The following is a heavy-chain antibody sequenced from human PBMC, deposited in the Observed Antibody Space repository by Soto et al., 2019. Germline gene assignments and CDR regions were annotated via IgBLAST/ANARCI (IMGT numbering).Heavy chain of an antibody. D-gene: IGHD6-19*01. Sequence: ASATLSLTXTVSGGSIYTYYWSWLRQPPGKGLEWIGYVDYSGNSDSSPSLKSRVTISLDTSKKQVSLKLNSVTAADTAVYYCARNWFSVAGRFHFDYWGQGIPVTVSS. J-gene: IGHJ4*02. CDR2: VDYSGNS. CDR3: ARNWFSVAGRFHFDY. CDR1: GGSIYTYY. V-gene: IGHV4-59*01.